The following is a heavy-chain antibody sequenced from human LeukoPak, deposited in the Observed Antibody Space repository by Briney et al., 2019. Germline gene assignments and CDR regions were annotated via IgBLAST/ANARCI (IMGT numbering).Heavy chain of an antibody. Sequence: GGSLRLSCAASGFSFSSYAMSWVRQAPGKGLEWVSGISGSGGSTYYADSVKGRFTISRDNSRNTLYVQMNSLRAEDTAVYYCAKARGFCSGGSCYNPFDPWGQGTLVTVSS. CDR1: GFSFSSYA. D-gene: IGHD2-15*01. CDR2: ISGSGGST. CDR3: AKARGFCSGGSCYNPFDP. V-gene: IGHV3-23*01. J-gene: IGHJ5*02.